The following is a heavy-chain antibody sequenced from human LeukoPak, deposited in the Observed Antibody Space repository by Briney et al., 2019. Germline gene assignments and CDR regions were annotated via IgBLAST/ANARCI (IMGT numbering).Heavy chain of an antibody. V-gene: IGHV3-30*02. D-gene: IGHD6-6*01. J-gene: IGHJ3*02. CDR2: IWYDGSNK. Sequence: GGSLRLSCAASGFTFSSYGMHWVRQAPGKGPEWVAVIWYDGSNKYYADSVKGRFTISRDNSKNTLYLQMNSLRAEDTAVYYCAKLLGSSPIHDAFDIWGQGTMVTVSS. CDR1: GFTFSSYG. CDR3: AKLLGSSPIHDAFDI.